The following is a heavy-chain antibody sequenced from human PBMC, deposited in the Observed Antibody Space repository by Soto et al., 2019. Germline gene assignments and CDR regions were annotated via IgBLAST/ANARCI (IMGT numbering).Heavy chain of an antibody. CDR3: ARVVVPPRGYYYYGMDV. J-gene: IGHJ6*02. D-gene: IGHD2-15*01. CDR1: CGSISSYY. Sequence: PSETLSLTCTVSCGSISSYYWSWIRQPPGKGLEWIGYIYYSGSTNYNPSLKSRVTISVDTSKNQFSLKLSSVTAADTAVYYCARVVVPPRGYYYYGMDVWGQGTTVTVSS. CDR2: IYYSGST. V-gene: IGHV4-59*08.